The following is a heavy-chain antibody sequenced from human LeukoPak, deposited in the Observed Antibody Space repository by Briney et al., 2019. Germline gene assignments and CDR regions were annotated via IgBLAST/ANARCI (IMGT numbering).Heavy chain of an antibody. Sequence: GGSLRPSCAASGFTFGSYSMNWVRQAPGKGLEWVSSISSSSSYIYYADSVKGRFTISRDNAKNSLYLQMNSLRAEDTAVYYCARAPSGGYSYGLDYWGQGTLVTVSS. D-gene: IGHD5-18*01. CDR3: ARAPSGGYSYGLDY. CDR1: GFTFGSYS. J-gene: IGHJ4*02. CDR2: ISSSSSYI. V-gene: IGHV3-21*01.